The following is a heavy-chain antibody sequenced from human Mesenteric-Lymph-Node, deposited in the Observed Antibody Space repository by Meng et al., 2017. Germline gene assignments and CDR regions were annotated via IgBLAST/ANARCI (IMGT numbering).Heavy chain of an antibody. CDR2: ISDSGDTT. V-gene: IGHV3-23*04. Sequence: EGQLVGSGGNLVQPGGSLRLSCAASGFTFSSYAMSWVRQAPGKGLEWVSGISDSGDTTFYTDSVKGRFSISRDNSKNTLFLQMNSLTAEDTAVYHCARGGGSNHAYLDHWGQGSLVTVSS. CDR1: GFTFSSYA. J-gene: IGHJ4*02. CDR3: ARGGGSNHAYLDH. D-gene: IGHD2-15*01.